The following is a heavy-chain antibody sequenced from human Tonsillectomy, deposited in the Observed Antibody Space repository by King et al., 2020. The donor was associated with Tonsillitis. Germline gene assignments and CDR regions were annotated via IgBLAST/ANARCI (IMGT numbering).Heavy chain of an antibody. Sequence: QLVQSGPEVKKPGTSVKVSCKASGFTFTSSAVQWVRQARGQRLEWIGWIVVGSGNTNYAQKFQERVTITRDMFTSTAYMELSSLRSEDTAVYYCAARKGNIVGATSTNWYFDLWGRGTLVTVSS. J-gene: IGHJ2*01. V-gene: IGHV1-58*01. CDR2: IVVGSGNT. D-gene: IGHD1-26*01. CDR3: AARKGNIVGATSTNWYFDL. CDR1: GFTFTSSA.